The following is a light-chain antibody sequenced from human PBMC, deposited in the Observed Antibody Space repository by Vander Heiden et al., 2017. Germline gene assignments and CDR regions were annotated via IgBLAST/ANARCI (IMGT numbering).Light chain of an antibody. Sequence: EIVITQPPATLSVSPGERVTLSCRASQSASRNLAWYQQKPGQAPRLLIYGASTRATGIPARFSGSGSGTEFTLTISSLQSEDFAVYYCQQYHNWPPYTFGQGTKLEIK. CDR2: GAS. V-gene: IGKV3-15*01. CDR3: QQYHNWPPYT. J-gene: IGKJ2*01. CDR1: QSASRN.